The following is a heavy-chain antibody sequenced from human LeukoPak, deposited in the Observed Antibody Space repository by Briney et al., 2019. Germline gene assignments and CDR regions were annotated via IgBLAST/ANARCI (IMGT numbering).Heavy chain of an antibody. D-gene: IGHD3-16*02. CDR3: ASSGSYRYSTYFDY. J-gene: IGHJ4*02. CDR2: ISGSGGST. CDR1: GFTFSSYA. Sequence: GGSLRLSCAVSGFTFSSYAMSWVRQAPGKGLEWVSAISGSGGSTYYADSVKGRFTISRDNSKNTLYLQMNTLRAEDTAVYYCASSGSYRYSTYFDYWGQGTLVTVSS. V-gene: IGHV3-23*01.